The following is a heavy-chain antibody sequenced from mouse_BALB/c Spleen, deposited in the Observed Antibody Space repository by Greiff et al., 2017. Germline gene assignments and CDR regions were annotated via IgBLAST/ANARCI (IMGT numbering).Heavy chain of an antibody. D-gene: IGHD1-1*01. J-gene: IGHJ2*01. CDR1: GYSFTSYW. CDR2: IYPGNSDT. Sequence: VHVKQSGTVLARPGASVKMSCKASGYSFTSYWMHWVKQRPGQGLEWIGAIYPGNSDTSYNQKFKGKAKLTAVTSASTAYMELSSLTNEDSAVYYCTRSYYYGEEYFDYWGQGTTLTVSS. CDR3: TRSYYYGEEYFDY. V-gene: IGHV1-5*01.